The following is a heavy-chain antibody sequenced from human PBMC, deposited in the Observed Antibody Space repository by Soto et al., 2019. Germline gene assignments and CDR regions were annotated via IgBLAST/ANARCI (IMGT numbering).Heavy chain of an antibody. CDR1: GGTFSSYA. CDR3: ARGRNQVGATLGYYYYGMDV. J-gene: IGHJ6*02. CDR2: IIPIFGTA. Sequence: PSVKVSFKSSGGTFSSYAISWVRQAPGQGLEWMGGIIPIFGTANYAQKFQGRVTITADKSTSTAYMELSSLRSEDTAVYYCARGRNQVGATLGYYYYGMDVWGQGTTVTVSS. V-gene: IGHV1-69*06. D-gene: IGHD1-26*01.